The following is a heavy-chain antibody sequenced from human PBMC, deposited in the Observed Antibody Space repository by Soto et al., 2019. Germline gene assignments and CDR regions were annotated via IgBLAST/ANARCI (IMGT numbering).Heavy chain of an antibody. CDR3: ARHLHYDFCSGYSAFDY. CDR1: GGSISSSSYY. V-gene: IGHV4-39*01. J-gene: IGHJ4*02. CDR2: IYYSGST. D-gene: IGHD3-3*01. Sequence: PSETLSLTCTVSGGSISSSSYYWGWIRQPPGKGLEWIGSIYYSGSTYYNPSLKSRVTISVDTSKNQFSLKLSSVTAADTAVYYCARHLHYDFCSGYSAFDYWGQGTLVTVSS.